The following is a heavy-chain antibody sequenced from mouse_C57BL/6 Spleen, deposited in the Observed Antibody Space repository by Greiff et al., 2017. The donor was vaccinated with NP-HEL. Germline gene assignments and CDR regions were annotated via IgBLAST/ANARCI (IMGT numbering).Heavy chain of an antibody. CDR3: ARSEATGAMDY. D-gene: IGHD3-2*02. J-gene: IGHJ4*01. Sequence: VQLQQSGAELMKPGASVKLSCKAPGYTFPGYWIEWVKQRPGHGLEWIGEILPGSGRTNYNEKFKGKATFTADTSFNTANMQRSSLTTEDSAIYYCARSEATGAMDYWGQGTSVTVSA. CDR2: ILPGSGRT. V-gene: IGHV1-9*01. CDR1: GYTFPGYW.